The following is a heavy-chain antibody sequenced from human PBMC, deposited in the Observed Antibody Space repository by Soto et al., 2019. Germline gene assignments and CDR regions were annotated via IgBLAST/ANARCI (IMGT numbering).Heavy chain of an antibody. CDR1: GGSFSGYY. J-gene: IGHJ4*02. CDR3: ARTYSSSWSPFDH. CDR2: INQSGST. D-gene: IGHD6-13*01. Sequence: QVQLQQWGAGLLKPSETLSLTCAVYGGSFSGYYWSWIRQPPGKGLEWIGEINQSGSTNYNPSLKSRVTISVDTSTNQFSLKLSSVTAADTAVYYCARTYSSSWSPFDHWGQGTLVTVSS. V-gene: IGHV4-34*01.